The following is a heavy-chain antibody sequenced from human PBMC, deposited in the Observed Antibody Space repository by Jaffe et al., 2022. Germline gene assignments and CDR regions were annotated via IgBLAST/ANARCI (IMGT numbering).Heavy chain of an antibody. CDR2: IYHSGST. V-gene: IGHV4-38-2*01. D-gene: IGHD3-10*01. CDR1: GYSISSGYY. Sequence: QVQLQESGPGLVKPSETLSLTCAVSGYSISSGYYWGWIRQPPGKGLEWIGSIYHSGSTYYNPSLKSRVTISVDTSKNQFSLKLSSVTAADTAVYYCARHGGSGSFYYFDYWGQGTLVTVSS. CDR3: ARHGGSGSFYYFDY. J-gene: IGHJ4*02.